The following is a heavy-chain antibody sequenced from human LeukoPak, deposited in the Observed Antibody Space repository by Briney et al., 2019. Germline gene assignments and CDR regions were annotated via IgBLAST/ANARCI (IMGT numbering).Heavy chain of an antibody. V-gene: IGHV3-21*01. Sequence: GGSLRLSCAASGFTFSNYAMHWVRQAPGKGLEWVSSISSSSSYIYYADSVKGRFTISRDNAKNSLYLQMNSLRAEDTAVYYCARAYDFWSGYYNNNWFDPWGQGTLVTVSS. J-gene: IGHJ5*02. CDR2: ISSSSSYI. CDR1: GFTFSNYA. CDR3: ARAYDFWSGYYNNNWFDP. D-gene: IGHD3-3*01.